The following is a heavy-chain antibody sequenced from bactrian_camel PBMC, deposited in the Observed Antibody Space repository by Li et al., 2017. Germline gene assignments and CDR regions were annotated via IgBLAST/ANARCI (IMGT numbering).Heavy chain of an antibody. CDR2: IASGGST. J-gene: IGHJ4*01. V-gene: IGHV3S53*01. Sequence: QVQLVESGGGSVQAGRSLRLSCAVSGYIDSSYCKGWFRQAPGKAREGVANIASGGSTSYTNSVQGRFTISRDNAKSTVNLRMNSLKPEDTAVYYCATGAKIWFTEYEYWGQGTQVTVS. D-gene: IGHD8*01. CDR1: GYIDSSYC. CDR3: ATGAKIWFTEYEY.